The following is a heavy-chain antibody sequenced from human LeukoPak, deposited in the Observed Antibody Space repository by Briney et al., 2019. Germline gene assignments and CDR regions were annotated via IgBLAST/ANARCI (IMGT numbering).Heavy chain of an antibody. Sequence: GGSLRLSCAASGFTFSGYYMSWIRQAPGKGLEWVSYISSSSSYTNYADSVKGRFTISRDNAKNSLYLQMNSLRAEDTAVYYCAREALWASLHFDYWGQGTLVTVSS. CDR3: AREALWASLHFDY. J-gene: IGHJ4*02. CDR2: ISSSSSYT. V-gene: IGHV3-11*05. D-gene: IGHD1-26*01. CDR1: GFTFSGYY.